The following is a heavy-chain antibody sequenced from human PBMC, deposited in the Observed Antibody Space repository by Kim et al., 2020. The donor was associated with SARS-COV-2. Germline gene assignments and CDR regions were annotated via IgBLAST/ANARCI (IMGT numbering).Heavy chain of an antibody. D-gene: IGHD2-2*01. J-gene: IGHJ4*02. CDR3: AREDIVVVPYIDY. Sequence: YADSVKVRFTIARDNSKNTLYLQMNSLRAEDTAVYYCAREDIVVVPYIDYWGQGTLVTVSS. V-gene: IGHV3-30*01.